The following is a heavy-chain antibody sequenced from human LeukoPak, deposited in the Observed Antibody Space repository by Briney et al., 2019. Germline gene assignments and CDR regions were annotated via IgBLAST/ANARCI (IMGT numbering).Heavy chain of an antibody. V-gene: IGHV3-23*01. CDR3: AKAEWDSSVGYFEY. J-gene: IGHJ4*02. D-gene: IGHD1-26*01. CDR1: GFIFTNYA. Sequence: GGSLRLSCAASGFIFTNYAMSWVRQAPGKGLEWVSAVGGSGANTYYADSMKGRFTISRDNSKNTVYLQVNSLRAEDTAVYYCAKAEWDSSVGYFEYWGQGTLVTVYS. CDR2: VGGSGANT.